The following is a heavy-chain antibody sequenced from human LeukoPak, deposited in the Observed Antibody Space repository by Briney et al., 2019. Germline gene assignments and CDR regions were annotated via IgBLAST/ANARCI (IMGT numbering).Heavy chain of an antibody. D-gene: IGHD3-10*01. CDR3: ARVIGSGSYYNAADY. CDR2: ISSSSSYI. V-gene: IGHV3-21*01. Sequence: GGSLRLSCAASGFTFSSYSMNWVRQAPGKGLEWVSSISSSSSYIYYADSVKGRFTISRDNAKNSLYLQMNSLRAEDTAVYYCARVIGSGSYYNAADYWGQGTLVTVSS. CDR1: GFTFSSYS. J-gene: IGHJ4*02.